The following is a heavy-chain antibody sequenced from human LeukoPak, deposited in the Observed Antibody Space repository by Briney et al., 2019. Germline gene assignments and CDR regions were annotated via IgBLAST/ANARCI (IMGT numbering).Heavy chain of an antibody. J-gene: IGHJ3*02. CDR2: IYYSGST. V-gene: IGHV4-39*07. CDR3: AILWFGESHAFDI. Sequence: SETLSLTCTVSGGSISSSSYYWGWIRQPPGKGLEWIGSIYYSGSTNYNPSLKSRVTISVDTSKNQFSLKLSSVTAADTAVYYCAILWFGESHAFDIWGQGTMVTVSS. D-gene: IGHD3-10*01. CDR1: GGSISSSSYY.